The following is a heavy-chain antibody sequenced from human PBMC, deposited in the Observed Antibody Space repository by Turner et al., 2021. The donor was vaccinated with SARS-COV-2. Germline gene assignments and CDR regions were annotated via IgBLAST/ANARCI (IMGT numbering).Heavy chain of an antibody. CDR3: ASDCSSTSCQTGYFQH. Sequence: QVQLVQSGAEVKKPGASVKVSCKASGYTFTSYGISWVRQAPGQGLGWMGWISAYNGKTNYEQKLQGRVTMTTDTSTSTAYMELRSLRSDDTVVYYCASDCSSTSCQTGYFQHWGQGTLVTVSS. CDR2: ISAYNGKT. J-gene: IGHJ1*01. D-gene: IGHD2-2*01. V-gene: IGHV1-18*04. CDR1: GYTFTSYG.